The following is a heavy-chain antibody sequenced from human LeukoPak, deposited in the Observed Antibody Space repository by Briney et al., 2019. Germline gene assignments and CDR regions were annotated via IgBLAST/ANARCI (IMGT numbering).Heavy chain of an antibody. CDR3: ARGQPLAAAVFDY. Sequence: SETLSLTCTVSGGSTSSGGYYWRWIRQPPGKGLEWIGYIYHSGSTYYNPSLKSRVTISVDRSKIQFSLKLSSVTAADTAVYYCARGQPLAAAVFDYWGQGTLATVSS. CDR1: GGSTSSGGYY. CDR2: IYHSGST. D-gene: IGHD6-13*01. V-gene: IGHV4-30-2*01. J-gene: IGHJ4*02.